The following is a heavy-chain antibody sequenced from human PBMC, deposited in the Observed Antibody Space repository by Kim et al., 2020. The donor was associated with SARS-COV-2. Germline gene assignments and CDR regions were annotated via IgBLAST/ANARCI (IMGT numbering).Heavy chain of an antibody. CDR3: TRGGGSYWRDY. D-gene: IGHD1-26*01. J-gene: IGHJ4*02. CDR2: IRSKAYGGTT. V-gene: IGHV3-49*04. Sequence: GGSLRLSCTASGFTFGDYVMIWVRQAPGKGLEWVGFIRSKAYGGTTEYAASVKGRFTISRDDSKSIAYLQMNSLKTEDTAVYYCTRGGGSYWRDYWGQGTLVTVSS. CDR1: GFTFGDYV.